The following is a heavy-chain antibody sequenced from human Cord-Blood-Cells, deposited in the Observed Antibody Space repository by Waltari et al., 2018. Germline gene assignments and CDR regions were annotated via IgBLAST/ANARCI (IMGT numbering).Heavy chain of an antibody. CDR1: GYTLTDLS. J-gene: IGHJ4*02. CDR3: ATAYYDSSGYYYDY. V-gene: IGHV1-24*01. Sequence: QVQLVQSGAEVKKPGASVKVSCKVSGYTLTDLSIHCVRQAPGKGLEWMGGFDPEDGETIYAQKFQGRVTMTEDTSTDTAYMELSSLRSEDTAVYYCATAYYDSSGYYYDYWGQGTLVTVSS. CDR2: FDPEDGET. D-gene: IGHD3-22*01.